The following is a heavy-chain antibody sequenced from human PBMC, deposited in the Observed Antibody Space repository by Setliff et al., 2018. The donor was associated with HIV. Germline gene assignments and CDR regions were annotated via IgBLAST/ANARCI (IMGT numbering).Heavy chain of an antibody. D-gene: IGHD5-18*01. J-gene: IGHJ6*03. V-gene: IGHV4-59*11. CDR1: GGSISSHY. CDR3: ARLPRQLLKGAAAYSMFVFPLCYMDV. Sequence: SETLSLTCTVSGGSISSHYWSWIRQPPGKGLEWIGYIYYSGSTNYNPSLKSRVTISVDTSKNQFSLRLSAVTAADTAVYYCARLPRQLLKGAAAYSMFVFPLCYMDVWGKGTTVTVSS. CDR2: IYYSGST.